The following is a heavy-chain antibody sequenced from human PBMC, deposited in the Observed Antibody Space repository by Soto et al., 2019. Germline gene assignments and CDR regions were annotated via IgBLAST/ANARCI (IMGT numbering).Heavy chain of an antibody. Sequence: SETLSLTCTVSGGSISSYYWSWIRQPPGKGLEWIGYIYYSGSTNYNPSLKSRVTISVDTSKNQFSLKLSSVTAADTAVYYCATSRPYSSGWYYFDYWGQGTLVTVSS. V-gene: IGHV4-59*01. CDR1: GGSISSYY. CDR2: IYYSGST. D-gene: IGHD6-19*01. CDR3: ATSRPYSSGWYYFDY. J-gene: IGHJ4*02.